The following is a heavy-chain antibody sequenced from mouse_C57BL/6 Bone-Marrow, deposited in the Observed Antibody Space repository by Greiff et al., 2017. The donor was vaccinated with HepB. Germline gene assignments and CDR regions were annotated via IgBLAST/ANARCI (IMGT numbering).Heavy chain of an antibody. CDR3: ARKDGRPNFDY. CDR1: GYTFTSYG. V-gene: IGHV1-81*01. CDR2: IYPRSGNT. J-gene: IGHJ2*01. Sequence: QVHVKQSGAELARPGASVKLSCKASGYTFTSYGISWVKQRTGQGLEWIGEIYPRSGNTYYNEKFKGKATLTADKSSSTAYMELRSLTSEDSAVYFCARKDGRPNFDYWGQGTTLTVSS. D-gene: IGHD1-1*01.